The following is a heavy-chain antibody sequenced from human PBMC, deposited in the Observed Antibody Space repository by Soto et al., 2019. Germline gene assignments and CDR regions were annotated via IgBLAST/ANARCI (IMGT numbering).Heavy chain of an antibody. D-gene: IGHD3-10*01. Sequence: GGSLRLSCAASGFTFSSYWMSWVRQAPGKGLEWVANIKQDGSEKYYVDSVKGRFTISRDNAKNSLYLQMNSLRAEDTAVYYCAREPYYYGSGSYYKGKDYWGQGTLVTVSS. J-gene: IGHJ4*02. CDR3: AREPYYYGSGSYYKGKDY. CDR1: GFTFSSYW. CDR2: IKQDGSEK. V-gene: IGHV3-7*05.